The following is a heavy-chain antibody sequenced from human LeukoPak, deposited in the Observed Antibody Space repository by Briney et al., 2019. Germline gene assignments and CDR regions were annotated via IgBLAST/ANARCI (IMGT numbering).Heavy chain of an antibody. CDR3: ARDTAWRAFDI. J-gene: IGHJ3*02. V-gene: IGHV4-61*02. Sequence: SQTLYLTCTVSGGSISSGSYDWSWIRQPAGKGLEWIGRIYTSGSTNYNPSLKSRVTISVDTSKNQFSLKLSSVTAADTAVYYCARDTAWRAFDIWGQGTMVTVSS. CDR1: GGSISSGSYD. CDR2: IYTSGST. D-gene: IGHD5-18*01.